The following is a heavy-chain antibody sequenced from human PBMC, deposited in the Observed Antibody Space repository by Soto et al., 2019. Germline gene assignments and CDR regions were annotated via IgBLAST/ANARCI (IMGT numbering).Heavy chain of an antibody. CDR2: ISYDGSNK. CDR3: ARNRYSSSISWFDP. Sequence: QVQLVESGGGVVQPGRSLRLSCAASGFTFSSYAMHWVRQAPGKGLEWVAVISYDGSNKYYADSVKGRFTISRDNSKNTLYLRMNSLRADDTAVYYWARNRYSSSISWFDPWGQGTLVTVSS. D-gene: IGHD6-13*01. CDR1: GFTFSSYA. J-gene: IGHJ5*02. V-gene: IGHV3-30-3*01.